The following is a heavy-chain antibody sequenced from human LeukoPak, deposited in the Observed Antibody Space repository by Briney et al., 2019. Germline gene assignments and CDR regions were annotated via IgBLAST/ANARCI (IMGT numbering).Heavy chain of an antibody. D-gene: IGHD3-16*01. CDR3: ARDPEGADY. J-gene: IGHJ4*02. Sequence: KAGWSLRLSCAASGFTFSIYSMNWVGQGPGNGLEGVSSISNSSSYIYYADSVKGRFTISRDNAKNSLYLQMNSLRAEDTAVYYCARDPEGADYWGQGTLVTVSS. CDR1: GFTFSIYS. V-gene: IGHV3-21*04. CDR2: ISNSSSYI.